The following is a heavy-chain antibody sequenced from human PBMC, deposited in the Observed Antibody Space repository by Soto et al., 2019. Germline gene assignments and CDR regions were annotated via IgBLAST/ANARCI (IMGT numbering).Heavy chain of an antibody. J-gene: IGHJ3*02. V-gene: IGHV3-23*01. D-gene: IGHD3-10*01. CDR2: ISGSGGST. CDR1: GFTFNTYA. Sequence: GGSLRLSCAASGFTFNTYAMSWVRQAPGEGLEWVSGISGSGGSTYYADSVKGRFTISRDNSKNTLYLQMNSLRAEDTAVYYCAAFWELPNDAFDIWGQGTMVTVSS. CDR3: AAFWELPNDAFDI.